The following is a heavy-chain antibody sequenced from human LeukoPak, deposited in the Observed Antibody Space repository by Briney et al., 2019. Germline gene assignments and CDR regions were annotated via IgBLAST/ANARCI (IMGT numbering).Heavy chain of an antibody. CDR1: GFTFSSYG. V-gene: IGHV3-30*02. J-gene: IGHJ3*02. Sequence: GGSLRLSCAASGFTFSSYGMHWVRQAPGKGLEWVAFIRDDGSNKYYADSVKGRFTISRDNSKNTLYLQMNSLRAEDTAVYYCAKGGLDQEYDFWSAALPGAFDIWGQGTMVTVSS. D-gene: IGHD3-3*01. CDR2: IRDDGSNK. CDR3: AKGGLDQEYDFWSAALPGAFDI.